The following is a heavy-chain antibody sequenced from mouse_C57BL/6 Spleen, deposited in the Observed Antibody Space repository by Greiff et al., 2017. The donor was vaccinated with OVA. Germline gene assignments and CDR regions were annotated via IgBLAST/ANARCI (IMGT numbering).Heavy chain of an antibody. D-gene: IGHD2-1*01. V-gene: IGHV1-26*01. Sequence: EVQLQQSGPELVKPGASVKISCKASGYTFTDYYMNWVKQSHGKSLEWIGDINPNNGGTSYNQKFKGKATLTVDKSSSTAYMELRSLTSEDSAVYYCARRGGYGNWFAYWGQGTLVTVSA. CDR1: GYTFTDYY. CDR2: INPNNGGT. CDR3: ARRGGYGNWFAY. J-gene: IGHJ3*01.